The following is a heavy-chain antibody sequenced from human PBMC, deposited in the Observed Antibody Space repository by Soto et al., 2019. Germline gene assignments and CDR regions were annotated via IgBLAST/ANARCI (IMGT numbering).Heavy chain of an antibody. Sequence: SETLSLTCADSGGSISSGGYSWSWIRQPPGKGLEWIGYIYHSGSTYYNPSLKSRVTISVDRTKNQFSLKLSSVIAADTAVYYCARVVQLRLPVGDVGWFDPWGQGTLVTVCS. D-gene: IGHD5-18*01. J-gene: IGHJ5*02. CDR2: IYHSGST. CDR1: GGSISSGGYS. V-gene: IGHV4-30-2*01. CDR3: ARVVQLRLPVGDVGWFDP.